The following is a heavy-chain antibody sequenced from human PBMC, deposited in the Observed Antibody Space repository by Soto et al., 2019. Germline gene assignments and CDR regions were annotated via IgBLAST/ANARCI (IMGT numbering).Heavy chain of an antibody. D-gene: IGHD3-10*01. CDR3: ARGINYYDSGDDAFDI. J-gene: IGHJ3*02. CDR1: GYTFTSYD. Sequence: QVQLVQSGAEVKKPGASVKVSCKASGYTFTSYDINWVRQATGQGLEWMGWMNPNSGNTGYAQKFRGRVTMTRNTSISTAYMELSSLRPEDTAVYYCARGINYYDSGDDAFDIWGQGTMVTVSS. CDR2: MNPNSGNT. V-gene: IGHV1-8*01.